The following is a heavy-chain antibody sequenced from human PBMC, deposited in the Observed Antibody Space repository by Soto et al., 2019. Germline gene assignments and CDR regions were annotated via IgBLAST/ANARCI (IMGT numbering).Heavy chain of an antibody. CDR1: GVTFSFYS. Sequence: PGGSLRLSCAASGVTFSFYSMNWVRQAPGKGLEWISYITSTSSAINYADSVRGRFTISRDNAMRSLFLHMNSLRDEDTAVYYCARDGKGAAYTHGPYYFDYWGQGALVTVSS. D-gene: IGHD1-1*01. CDR2: ITSTSSAI. CDR3: ARDGKGAAYTHGPYYFDY. J-gene: IGHJ4*02. V-gene: IGHV3-48*02.